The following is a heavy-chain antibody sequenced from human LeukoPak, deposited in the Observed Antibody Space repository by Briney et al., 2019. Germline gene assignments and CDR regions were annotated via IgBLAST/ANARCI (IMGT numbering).Heavy chain of an antibody. V-gene: IGHV1-46*01. D-gene: IGHD3-22*01. CDR1: GYSFTSYY. CDR2: IIPSGGSP. CDR3: AKLDYDGSGYY. J-gene: IGHJ4*02. Sequence: GASVKVSCKASGYSFTSYYIHWVRQAPGQGLEWMGIIIPSGGSPKYAQKFQGRVTMTRDTSTSTVYMGLSSLRSEDTAVYYCAKLDYDGSGYYWGQGTLVTVSS.